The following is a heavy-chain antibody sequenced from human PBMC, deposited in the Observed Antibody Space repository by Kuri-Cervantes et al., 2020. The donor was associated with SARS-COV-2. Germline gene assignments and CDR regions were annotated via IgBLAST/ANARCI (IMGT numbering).Heavy chain of an antibody. CDR3: VTSLPRSGWDGEDAFDI. J-gene: IGHJ3*02. CDR1: GDAITSSSYY. V-gene: IGHV4-39*01. Sequence: GSLRLSCTVSGDAITSSSYYSGWIRQPPGKGLEWIGNIYNSGSTYYNPSLKSRVTISVDTSKKQFSLKPSSVTAAYTAMYYCVTSLPRSGWDGEDAFDIWCQGTMVTVSS. D-gene: IGHD6-19*01. CDR2: IYNSGST.